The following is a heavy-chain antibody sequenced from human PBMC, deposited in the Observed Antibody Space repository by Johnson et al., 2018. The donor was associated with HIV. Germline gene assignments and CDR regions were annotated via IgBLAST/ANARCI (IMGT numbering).Heavy chain of an antibody. CDR3: AEAELRKAGHAFDI. Sequence: EVQVVESGGGVVQPGRSLRLSCAASGFTFSSYGMHWVRQAPAKGLEWVSAISGSGGSTYYADSVKGRFTISRDNSKNTLYLQMNSLRAEDTAVYYCAEAELRKAGHAFDIWGQGTMVTVSS. V-gene: IGHV3-23*04. D-gene: IGHD1-26*01. CDR2: ISGSGGST. J-gene: IGHJ3*02. CDR1: GFTFSSYG.